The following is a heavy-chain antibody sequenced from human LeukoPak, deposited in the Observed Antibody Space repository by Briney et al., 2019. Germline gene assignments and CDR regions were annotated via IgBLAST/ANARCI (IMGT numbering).Heavy chain of an antibody. CDR2: INHSGST. J-gene: IGHJ4*02. Sequence: PSETLSLTCAVYGGSFSGYYWSWIRQPPGKGLEWIGVINHSGSTNYNPSLKSRVTISVDTSKNQFSLKLSSVTAADTAVYYCARGPIYIAAAAYFDYWGQGTLVTVSS. D-gene: IGHD6-13*01. V-gene: IGHV4-34*01. CDR3: ARGPIYIAAAAYFDY. CDR1: GGSFSGYY.